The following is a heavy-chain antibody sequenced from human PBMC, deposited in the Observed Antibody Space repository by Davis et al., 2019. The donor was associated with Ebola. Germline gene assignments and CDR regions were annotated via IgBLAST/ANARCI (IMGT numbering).Heavy chain of an antibody. CDR3: ARENYGASAYYFDY. CDR1: GFIFSSYE. Sequence: PGSSLKISCAASGFIFSSYEMNWVRQAPGKGLEWISYISSSGNTIYYADSVKGRFTISRDNAKNSLYLQMNSLRAEDTAVYYCARENYGASAYYFDYWGQGTLVTVSS. J-gene: IGHJ4*02. V-gene: IGHV3-48*03. CDR2: ISSSGNTI. D-gene: IGHD3-16*01.